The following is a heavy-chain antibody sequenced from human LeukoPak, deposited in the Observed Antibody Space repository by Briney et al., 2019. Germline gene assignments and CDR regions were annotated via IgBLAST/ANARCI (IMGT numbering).Heavy chain of an antibody. V-gene: IGHV4-4*07. Sequence: PSETLSLTCTVSGGSISSYYWSWIRQPAGKGLEWIGRIYTSGSTNYNPSLKSRVTMSVDASKIPFSLKLSSVTAADTAVYYCARHLTAYGDLYWGQGTLVTVSS. CDR2: IYTSGST. J-gene: IGHJ4*02. CDR1: GGSISSYY. D-gene: IGHD4-17*01. CDR3: ARHLTAYGDLY.